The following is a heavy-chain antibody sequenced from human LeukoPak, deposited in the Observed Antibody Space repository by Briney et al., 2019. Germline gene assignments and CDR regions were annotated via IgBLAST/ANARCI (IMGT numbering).Heavy chain of an antibody. CDR3: AKESGIRSYGEYFPH. V-gene: IGHV3-30*18. J-gene: IGHJ1*01. Sequence: GGSLRLSCAASGFTFSSHGMQWVRQAPGKGLEWVAVISYDGGTKYYADSVKGRFTISRDNSKSTLFLQMNSLRAEDTAVYYCAKESGIRSYGEYFPHWGQGTLVTVSS. D-gene: IGHD5-12*01. CDR1: GFTFSSHG. CDR2: ISYDGGTK.